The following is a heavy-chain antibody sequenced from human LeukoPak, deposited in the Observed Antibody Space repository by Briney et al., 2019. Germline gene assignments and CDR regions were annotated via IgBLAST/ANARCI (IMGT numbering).Heavy chain of an antibody. J-gene: IGHJ4*02. D-gene: IGHD7-27*01. CDR2: ISGSVGST. Sequence: GGSLRLSCAASGFTFSSYAMSWSRQAPGKGLEGVAAISGSVGSTYYADSVKVRFTISRDNSKNTLYLKMNSLRAEDTAVYYCAKVVPWGFGPFDYWGQGTLVTVSS. CDR3: AKVVPWGFGPFDY. V-gene: IGHV3-23*01. CDR1: GFTFSSYA.